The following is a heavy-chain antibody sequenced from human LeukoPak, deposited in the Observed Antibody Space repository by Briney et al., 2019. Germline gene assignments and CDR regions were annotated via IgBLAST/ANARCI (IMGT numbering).Heavy chain of an antibody. CDR2: IYHSGST. CDR1: GGSISSGGYS. Sequence: PSETLSLTCAVSGGSISSGGYSWSWIRQPPGKGLEWIGYIYHSGSTNYNPSLKSRVTISVDTSKNQFSLKLSSVTAADTAVYYCARGGPQLWLKALDWFDPWGQGTLVTVSS. D-gene: IGHD5-18*01. CDR3: ARGGPQLWLKALDWFDP. J-gene: IGHJ5*02. V-gene: IGHV4-30-2*01.